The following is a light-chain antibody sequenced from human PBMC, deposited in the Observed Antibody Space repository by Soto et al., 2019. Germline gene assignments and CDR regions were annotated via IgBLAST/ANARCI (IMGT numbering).Light chain of an antibody. J-gene: IGKJ5*01. CDR1: QSVSSSY. CDR2: GAS. CDR3: QQYGSSPGIT. V-gene: IGKV3-20*01. Sequence: ESVLTQSPGTLSLSPGERATLSCRASQSVSSSYLAWYQQKPGQAPRLLIYGASGRATGIPDRLSGSGSGTDVTLTISRREPEDFAVYYCQQYGSSPGITFGQGTRLEIK.